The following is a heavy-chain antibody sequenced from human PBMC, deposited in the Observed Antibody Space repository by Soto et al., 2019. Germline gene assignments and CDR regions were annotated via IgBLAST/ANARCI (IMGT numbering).Heavy chain of an antibody. CDR3: AKDRGYYDSSGYYYVLDP. CDR2: ISGSGGST. D-gene: IGHD3-22*01. V-gene: IGHV3-23*01. Sequence: TGGSLRLSCAASGFTFSSYAMSWVRQAPGKGLEWVSAISGSGGSTYYADSVKGRFTISRDNSKNTLYLQMNSLRAEDTAVYYCAKDRGYYDSSGYYYVLDPWGQGT. CDR1: GFTFSSYA. J-gene: IGHJ5*02.